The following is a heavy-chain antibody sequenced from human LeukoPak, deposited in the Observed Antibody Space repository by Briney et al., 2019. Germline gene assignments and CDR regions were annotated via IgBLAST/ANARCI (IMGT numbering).Heavy chain of an antibody. D-gene: IGHD3-10*01. CDR2: IYNRGPA. J-gene: IGHJ5*01. CDR1: GYAITSGGFS. Sequence: SETLSLTCTVSGYAITSGGFSWNWIRQPPGKGLEWIGCIYNRGPAYYNPSLKSRFTISVDRPKNQFFLNVTSLTAADTAVYYCARSRQASGLFNSWGQGTLVVVSS. CDR3: ARSRQASGLFNS. V-gene: IGHV4-30-2*01.